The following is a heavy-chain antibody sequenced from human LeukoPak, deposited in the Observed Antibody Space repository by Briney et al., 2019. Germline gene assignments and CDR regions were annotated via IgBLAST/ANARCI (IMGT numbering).Heavy chain of an antibody. Sequence: GGSLRLSCAASGFTFSSYGMHWVRQAPGKGLEWVAVISYDGSNKYYADSVKGRFTISRDNSKNTLYLQMNSLRAEDTAVYYCAKLGWGPTPNWYFDLWGRGTLVTVSS. J-gene: IGHJ2*01. CDR1: GFTFSSYG. CDR3: AKLGWGPTPNWYFDL. CDR2: ISYDGSNK. D-gene: IGHD6-19*01. V-gene: IGHV3-30*18.